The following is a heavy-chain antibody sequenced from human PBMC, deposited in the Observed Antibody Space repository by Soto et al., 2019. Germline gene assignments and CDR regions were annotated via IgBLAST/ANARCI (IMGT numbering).Heavy chain of an antibody. V-gene: IGHV1-69*01. D-gene: IGHD5-12*01. CDR3: ARGRRWLPLENWFDP. J-gene: IGHJ5*02. CDR1: GGTFSSYA. CDR2: IIPIFGTA. Sequence: QVQLVQSGAEVKKPGSSVKVSCKASGGTFSSYAIIWVRQAPGQGLEWMGGIIPIFGTANYAQKFQGRVTITADESTSTDYMELSSLRSEDTAVYYCARGRRWLPLENWFDPWGQGTLVTVSS.